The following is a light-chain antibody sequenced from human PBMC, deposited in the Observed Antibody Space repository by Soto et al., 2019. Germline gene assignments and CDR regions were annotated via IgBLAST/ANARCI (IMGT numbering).Light chain of an antibody. CDR1: QSVSTY. V-gene: IGKV3-11*01. J-gene: IGKJ2*01. CDR2: DAS. Sequence: ELVLTQSPATLSLSPGERATLSCRASQSVSTYLAWYQQKPGQAPRLLLYDASNRATGIPARFSGSGSGTDFTLTSSSLEPEDYAVYYGHQCSNWPRTFGQGTKLEIK. CDR3: HQCSNWPRT.